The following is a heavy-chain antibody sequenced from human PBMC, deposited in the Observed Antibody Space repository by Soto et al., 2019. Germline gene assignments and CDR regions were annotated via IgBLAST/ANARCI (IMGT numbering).Heavy chain of an antibody. CDR2: ISYDGSNK. V-gene: IGHV3-30*18. Sequence: PGGSLRLSCAASGFTFSSYGMHWVRQAPGKGLEWVAVISYDGSNKYYADSVKGRFTISRDNSKNTLYLQMNSLRAEDTAVYYCAKGRIAVAAPYNWFDPWGQGTLVTVSS. CDR1: GFTFSSYG. J-gene: IGHJ5*02. D-gene: IGHD6-19*01. CDR3: AKGRIAVAAPYNWFDP.